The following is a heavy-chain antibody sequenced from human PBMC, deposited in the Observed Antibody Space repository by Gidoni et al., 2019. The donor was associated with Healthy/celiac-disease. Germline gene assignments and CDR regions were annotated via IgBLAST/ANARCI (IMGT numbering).Heavy chain of an antibody. CDR2: SYPGDSDT. J-gene: IGHJ3*02. V-gene: IGHV5-51*01. Sequence: EVQQVQSGAEVKKPGQSLKISWKGSGYRFTSYWIGWVRQLPGKGLDCMGISYPGDSDTRYSPSFQGQVTISADKYISTAYLQWSSLKASDTAMYYCICQLAQAAAFDIWGQGKMVTVSS. D-gene: IGHD6-6*01. CDR3: ICQLAQAAAFDI. CDR1: GYRFTSYW.